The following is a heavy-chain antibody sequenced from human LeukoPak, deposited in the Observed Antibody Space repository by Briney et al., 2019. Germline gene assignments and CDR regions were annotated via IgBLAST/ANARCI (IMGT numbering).Heavy chain of an antibody. D-gene: IGHD2-2*01. CDR1: GYTFTSYG. CDR2: ISAYNGNT. J-gene: IGHJ4*02. Sequence: ASVKVSCKASGYTFTSYGISWVRQAPGQGLEWMGWISAYNGNTNYAQKLQGRVTMTTDTSTSTAYMELRSLRSDDTAVYYCARGSPYCSSTSFYVGYYWGQGTLVTVSS. CDR3: ARGSPYCSSTSFYVGYY. V-gene: IGHV1-18*04.